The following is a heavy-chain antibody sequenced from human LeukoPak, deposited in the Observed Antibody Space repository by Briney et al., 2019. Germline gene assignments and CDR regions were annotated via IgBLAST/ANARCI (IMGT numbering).Heavy chain of an antibody. CDR2: IYYTGGT. Sequence: SETLSLTCTVSGGSISSYYWSWIRQPPGKGLEWIGYIYYTGGTNYNPSLKSRVTISIDTSKNQFSLKLSSVTAADMAFYYCARSRYSYGSYYFDYWGQGTLVTVSS. V-gene: IGHV4-59*01. CDR1: GGSISSYY. J-gene: IGHJ4*02. D-gene: IGHD5-18*01. CDR3: ARSRYSYGSYYFDY.